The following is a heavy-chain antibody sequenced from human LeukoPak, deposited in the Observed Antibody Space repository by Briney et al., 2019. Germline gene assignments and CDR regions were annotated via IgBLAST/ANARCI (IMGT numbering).Heavy chain of an antibody. CDR3: ARRGTASSGSYYFDH. J-gene: IGHJ4*02. Sequence: PPETPSLTCTLSVVSVTRSTVSWAWVRQPPGGGLEWVGSIYTSGNTYYNPSLKSRVTMSVDTSKNQCSLKLSSVTAADTAVYYCARRGTASSGSYYFDHWGQGTLVTVSS. V-gene: IGHV4-39*01. D-gene: IGHD6-19*01. CDR1: VVSVTRSTVS. CDR2: IYTSGNT.